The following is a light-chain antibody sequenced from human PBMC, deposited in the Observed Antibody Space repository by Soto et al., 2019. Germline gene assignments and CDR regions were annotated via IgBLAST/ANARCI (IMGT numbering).Light chain of an antibody. CDR3: SSYAGSNNFVV. CDR1: SSDVGGYNY. J-gene: IGLJ2*01. V-gene: IGLV2-8*01. CDR2: DVS. Sequence: QSALTQPPSASGSPGQSVTISCTGTSSDVGGYNYVSWYQQHPGKAPKLLIYDVSKRPSGVPDRFSGSKSGNTASLTVSGRQAEDEADYYCSSYAGSNNFVVFGGGTKRTVL.